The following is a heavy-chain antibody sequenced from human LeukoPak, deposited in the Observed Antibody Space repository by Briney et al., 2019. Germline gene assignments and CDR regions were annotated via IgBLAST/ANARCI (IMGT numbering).Heavy chain of an antibody. CDR3: ARESDLSHYDRTDY. V-gene: IGHV4-61*02. D-gene: IGHD3-22*01. CDR2: IYTSGST. CDR1: GDSISSADYY. Sequence: NPSETLSLTCTVSGDSISSADYYWSWIRQPAGKGLEWIGRIYTSGSTNYNPTLKSRVTISADTSKNQFFLKLSSVPAADTAVYYCARESDLSHYDRTDYWGQGTLVTVSS. J-gene: IGHJ4*02.